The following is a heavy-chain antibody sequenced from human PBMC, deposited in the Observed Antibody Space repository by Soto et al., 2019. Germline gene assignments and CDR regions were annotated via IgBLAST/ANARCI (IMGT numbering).Heavy chain of an antibody. D-gene: IGHD6-13*01. CDR1: GGSISSYY. CDR3: ARILAAGYYYYYMDV. V-gene: IGHV4-59*01. Sequence: QVQLQESGPGLVKPSETLSLTCTVSGGSISSYYWSWIRQPPGKGLEWIGYIYYSGSTNYNPSLNSRVTISVDTSKNQFSLKLSSVTAADTAVYYCARILAAGYYYYYMDVWGKGTTVTVSS. J-gene: IGHJ6*03. CDR2: IYYSGST.